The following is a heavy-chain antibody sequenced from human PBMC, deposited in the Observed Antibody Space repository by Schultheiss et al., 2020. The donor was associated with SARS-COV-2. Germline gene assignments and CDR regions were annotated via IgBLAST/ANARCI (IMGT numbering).Heavy chain of an antibody. CDR1: GGSISSYY. D-gene: IGHD3-3*01. J-gene: IGHJ6*02. Sequence: SETLSLTCTVSGGSISSYYWSWIRQPPGKGLEWIGSIYYSGSTYYNPSLKSRVTISVDTSKNQFSLKLSSVTAADTAVYYCASTARLGARFLEWLPPHYGMDVWGQGTTVTVSS. CDR3: ASTARLGARFLEWLPPHYGMDV. V-gene: IGHV4-39*01. CDR2: IYYSGST.